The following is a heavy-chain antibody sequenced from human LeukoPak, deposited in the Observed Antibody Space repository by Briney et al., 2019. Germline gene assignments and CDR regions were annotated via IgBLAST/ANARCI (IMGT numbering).Heavy chain of an antibody. D-gene: IGHD1-26*01. Sequence: SETLSLTCTVSGYSISSGYYWGWIRPPPGKGLEWIGSIYHSGSTYYNPSLKSRVTISVDTSKNQFSLKLSSVTAADTAVYYCARVTVGATDFDYWGQGTLVTVSS. V-gene: IGHV4-38-2*02. CDR3: ARVTVGATDFDY. CDR2: IYHSGST. CDR1: GYSISSGYY. J-gene: IGHJ4*02.